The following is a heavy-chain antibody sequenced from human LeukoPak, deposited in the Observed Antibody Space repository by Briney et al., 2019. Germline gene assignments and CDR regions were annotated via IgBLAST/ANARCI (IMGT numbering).Heavy chain of an antibody. V-gene: IGHV3-33*01. J-gene: IGHJ6*02. CDR1: GFTFSSYG. CDR2: IWYDGSNK. Sequence: PGGSLRLSCAASGFTFSSYGMHWVRQAPGKGLEWVAVIWYDGSNKYYADSVKGRFTISRDNSKNTLYLQMNSLRAEDTAVYYCARADSIVATIWPTYYYYGMDVWGQGTTVTVSS. CDR3: ARADSIVATIWPTYYYYGMDV. D-gene: IGHD5-12*01.